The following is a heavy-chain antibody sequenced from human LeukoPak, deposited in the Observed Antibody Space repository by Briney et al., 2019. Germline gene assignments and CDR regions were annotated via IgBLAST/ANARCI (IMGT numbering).Heavy chain of an antibody. CDR3: ARVQGIGYSSSVQAFDI. J-gene: IGHJ3*02. CDR1: GFTISSYA. CDR2: ISSNGGST. Sequence: GRSLRLSCAASGFTISSYAMHWVRQAPGKGLEYVSAISSNGGSTYYANSVKGRFTISRDNSKNTLYLQMGSLRAEDMAVYYCARVQGIGYSSSVQAFDIWGQGTMVTVSS. V-gene: IGHV3-64*01. D-gene: IGHD6-13*01.